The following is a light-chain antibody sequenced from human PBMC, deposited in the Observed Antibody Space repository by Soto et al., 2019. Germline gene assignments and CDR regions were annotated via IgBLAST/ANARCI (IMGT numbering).Light chain of an antibody. CDR1: QSLGSD. CDR2: GAS. J-gene: IGKJ5*01. Sequence: EIGMTQSPGTLSLSPGDTATLSCRASQSLGSDLAWYQQKPGQAPRLLIFGASARPTGIPARISGSGSGTEFTLTISSLQSEDFAVYYCQQYNNWPPITFGQGTRLEIK. CDR3: QQYNNWPPIT. V-gene: IGKV3-15*01.